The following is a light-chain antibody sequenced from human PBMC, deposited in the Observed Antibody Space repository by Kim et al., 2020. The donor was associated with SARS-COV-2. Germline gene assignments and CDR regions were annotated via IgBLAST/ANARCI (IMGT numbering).Light chain of an antibody. V-gene: IGKV3-20*01. J-gene: IGKJ1*01. CDR2: GAS. CDR3: HQYGTTPET. Sequence: EIVLTQSPGTLSLSPGERATLSCRASQSVSNNFSACYQQHAGQPPSLLIYGASSSASGIPDRFSGSWSGRDFTLTISTLEPEDSAVYYCHQYGTTPETFGQGTQLDIK. CDR1: QSVSNNF.